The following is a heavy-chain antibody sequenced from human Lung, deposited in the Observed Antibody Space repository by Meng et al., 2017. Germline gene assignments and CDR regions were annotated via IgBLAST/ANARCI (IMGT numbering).Heavy chain of an antibody. CDR3: ARETLRELGLFHY. CDR1: GEAIPRTQW. Sequence: QPHPQESGPRLVPPSGTLSPACAVSGEAIPRTQWWSWRRETSGKGVEWVGEISHSGSTVYRPSLQGRVSISLDKSNNEFSMKLTSVTAADPAVYYCARETLRELGLFHYWGQGILVTVSS. J-gene: IGHJ4*02. CDR2: ISHSGST. D-gene: IGHD1-7*01. V-gene: IGHV4-4*02.